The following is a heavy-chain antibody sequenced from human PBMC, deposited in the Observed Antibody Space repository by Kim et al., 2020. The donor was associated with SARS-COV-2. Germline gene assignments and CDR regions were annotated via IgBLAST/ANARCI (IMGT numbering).Heavy chain of an antibody. V-gene: IGHV1-46*01. CDR3: ARERTTVTHIIDY. Sequence: YAQKCQGRVTMTRDTSTSQVYMELSSLRSEDTAVYYCARERTTVTHIIDYWGQGTLVTVSS. D-gene: IGHD4-17*01. J-gene: IGHJ4*02.